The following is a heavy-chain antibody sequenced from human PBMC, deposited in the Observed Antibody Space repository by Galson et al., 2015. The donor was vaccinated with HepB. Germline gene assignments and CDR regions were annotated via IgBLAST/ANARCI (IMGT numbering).Heavy chain of an antibody. CDR3: VRVGDFWSEPHLDY. D-gene: IGHD3-3*01. Sequence: SLRLSCAASGFTFSDYYMSWIRQAPGKGLEWVSYISHSTLYTNYADSVKGRITISRDKSNNTLYLQLNSLRAEDTAMYYCVRVGDFWSEPHLDYWGQGTLVTVSS. CDR1: GFTFSDYY. J-gene: IGHJ4*02. V-gene: IGHV3-11*05. CDR2: ISHSTLYT.